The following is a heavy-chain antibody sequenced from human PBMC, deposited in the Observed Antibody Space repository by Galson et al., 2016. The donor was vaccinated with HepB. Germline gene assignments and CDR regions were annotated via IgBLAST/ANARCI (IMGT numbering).Heavy chain of an antibody. V-gene: IGHV3-66*04. CDR2: IYSGGNT. J-gene: IGHJ4*02. CDR3: ARQIYVTVPHPFDC. D-gene: IGHD4-17*01. Sequence: SLRLSCAVSGFSGTSNYLSWVRKAPGKGLEWVSIIYSGGNTYYADSVKGRFTISRDSSKNTVYLRMNSLRADDTAIYYCARQIYVTVPHPFDCWGQGTLVTVSS. CDR1: GFSGTSNY.